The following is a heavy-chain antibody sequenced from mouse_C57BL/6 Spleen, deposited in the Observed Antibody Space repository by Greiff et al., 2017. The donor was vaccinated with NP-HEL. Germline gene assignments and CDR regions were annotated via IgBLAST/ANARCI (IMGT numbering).Heavy chain of an antibody. CDR2: IHPSDSDT. D-gene: IGHD3-2*02. J-gene: IGHJ3*01. CDR1: GYTFTSYW. V-gene: IGHV1-74*01. CDR3: AIGQLRRSLWFAY. Sequence: QVQLQQPGAELVKPGASVKVSCKASGYTFTSYWMHWVKQRPGQGLEWIGRIHPSDSDTNYNQKFKGKATLTVDKSSSTAYMQLSSLTSADSAVYCSAIGQLRRSLWFAYWGQGTLVTVSA.